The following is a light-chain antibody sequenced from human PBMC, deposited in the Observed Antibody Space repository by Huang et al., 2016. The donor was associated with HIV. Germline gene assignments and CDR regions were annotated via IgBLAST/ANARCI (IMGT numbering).Light chain of an antibody. CDR2: DAS. J-gene: IGKJ4*01. Sequence: DIQMTQSPSSLSASVGDRVTITCQASQGISNYLNWYHQKPGKAPKILIRDASNLETVVPSRFSGSGSGADFTVTISRLQAADIGTYYCQQYDNRPFTFGGGTKVEIK. V-gene: IGKV1-33*01. CDR1: QGISNY. CDR3: QQYDNRPFT.